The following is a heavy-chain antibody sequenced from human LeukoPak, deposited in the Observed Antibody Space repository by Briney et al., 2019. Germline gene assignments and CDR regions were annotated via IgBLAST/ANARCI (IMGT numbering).Heavy chain of an antibody. D-gene: IGHD4-23*01. CDR3: ARGRDTVAGDY. V-gene: IGHV1-8*01. Sequence: ASVKVSCKASGYTFTSYDINWVRQATGQGLEWMGWINPNSGNTGYAQKFQGRVTMTRNTSISTAYMELSSLRSEDAAVYYCARGRDTVAGDYWGQGTLVTVSS. CDR2: INPNSGNT. CDR1: GYTFTSYD. J-gene: IGHJ4*02.